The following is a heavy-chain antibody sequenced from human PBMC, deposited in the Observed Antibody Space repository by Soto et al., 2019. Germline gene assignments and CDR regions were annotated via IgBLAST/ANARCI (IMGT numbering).Heavy chain of an antibody. CDR2: TKNKANRYTT. CDR3: VRWDSGSTDY. D-gene: IGHD1-26*01. CDR1: GFTLSDHY. V-gene: IGHV3-72*01. J-gene: IGHJ4*02. Sequence: EVQLVESGGGLVQPGGSLRLSCAASGFTLSDHYMDWVRQAPGKGLEWVGRTKNKANRYTTEYAASVKGRFTISRDDSENSVYLQMNSLKTEDTAVYYCVRWDSGSTDYWGQGTLVTVSS.